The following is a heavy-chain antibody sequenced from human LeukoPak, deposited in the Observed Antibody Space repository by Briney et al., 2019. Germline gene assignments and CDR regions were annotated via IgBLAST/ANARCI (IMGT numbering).Heavy chain of an antibody. V-gene: IGHV4-59*08. CDR2: IYYSGTT. Sequence: PSETLSLTCTVSGGSINGYCWSWIRQPPGEGLEWIAYIYYSGTTNYNPSLKSRVTISVDTSKNEISLKLYSVTAADTAVYYCARHVSGDYDYWGQGTLVTVSS. J-gene: IGHJ4*02. CDR3: ARHVSGDYDY. D-gene: IGHD5/OR15-5a*01. CDR1: GGSINGYC.